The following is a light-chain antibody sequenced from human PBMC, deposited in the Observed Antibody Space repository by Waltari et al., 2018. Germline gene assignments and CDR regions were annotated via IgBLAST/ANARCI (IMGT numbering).Light chain of an antibody. J-gene: IGLJ2*01. Sequence: QSALTQPPSASGSPGQSVTISCTGTSSDVGGYNYVPWYQQHPGKAPKPMIYEASKRPSGVPDRFSGSKSGNTASLTVSGLRAEDEADYYCSSYAGNNNVVFGGGTKLTVL. CDR1: SSDVGGYNY. CDR3: SSYAGNNNVV. CDR2: EAS. V-gene: IGLV2-8*01.